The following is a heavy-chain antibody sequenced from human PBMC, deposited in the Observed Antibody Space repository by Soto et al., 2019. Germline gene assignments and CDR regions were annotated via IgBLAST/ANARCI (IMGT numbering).Heavy chain of an antibody. CDR1: GYTFTSYA. CDR3: AGGLNGYLYYFDY. D-gene: IGHD5-18*01. J-gene: IGHJ4*02. Sequence: ASVKVSCKASGYTFTSYAMHWVRQAPGQRLEWMGWINAGNGNTKYSQKFQGRVTITRDTSASTAYMELSSLRSEDTAVYYCAGGLNGYLYYFDYWGQGTLVTVSS. CDR2: INAGNGNT. V-gene: IGHV1-3*01.